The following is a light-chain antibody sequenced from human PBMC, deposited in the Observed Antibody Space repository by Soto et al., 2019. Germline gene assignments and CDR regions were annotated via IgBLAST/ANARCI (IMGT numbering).Light chain of an antibody. CDR2: DVT. CDR1: SSDVGGYNF. CDR3: TSYSSTNTPFV. Sequence: QSALTQPASVSGSPGQSITISCTGASSDVGGYNFVSWYQHYPGRAPKLMIADVTDRPSGVSNRFSGSKSGNTASLTISGLQAEDEADYYCTSYSSTNTPFVFGTGTKVTVL. J-gene: IGLJ1*01. V-gene: IGLV2-14*03.